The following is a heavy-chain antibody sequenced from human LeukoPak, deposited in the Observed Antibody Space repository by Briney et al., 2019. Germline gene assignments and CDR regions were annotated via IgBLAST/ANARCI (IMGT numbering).Heavy chain of an antibody. V-gene: IGHV3-21*01. CDR2: ISSSRSYI. CDR1: GFTFNSYS. CDR3: ARDIFGPGYYYYYMDV. Sequence: GGPLRHSHSPCGFTFNSYSMNWVRQAPGKGLEWVSSISSSRSYIYYADSVKGRFTNSRDNAKNSLYLQMNSLRAEDTAVYYCARDIFGPGYYYYYMDVWGKGTTVTVSS. J-gene: IGHJ6*03. D-gene: IGHD3-3*01.